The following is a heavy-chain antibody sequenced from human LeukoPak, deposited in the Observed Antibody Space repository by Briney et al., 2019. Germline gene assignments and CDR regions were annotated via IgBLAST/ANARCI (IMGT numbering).Heavy chain of an antibody. CDR1: GGSISSYY. D-gene: IGHD4-11*01. V-gene: IGHV4-59*01. CDR2: IYYSGST. J-gene: IGHJ4*02. CDR3: ARVLVTTPGEIRDY. Sequence: PSETLSLTCTVSGGSISSYYWSWIRQPPGKGLEWIGYIYYSGSTNHNPSLKSRVTISVDTSKNQFSLKLSSVTAADTAVYYCARVLVTTPGEIRDYWGQGTLVTVSS.